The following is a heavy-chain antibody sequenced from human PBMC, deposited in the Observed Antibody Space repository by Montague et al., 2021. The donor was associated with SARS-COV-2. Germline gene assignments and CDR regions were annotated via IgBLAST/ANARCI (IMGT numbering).Heavy chain of an antibody. J-gene: IGHJ4*02. CDR3: AKVGGYSYGLSDY. CDR2: IGGGGRRT. Sequence: SLRLSWSASGFIFSSNAMSWVRQAPGKGLEWVSTIGGGGRRTYYADSVKGRFTISRDNSKNTLYLRMNSLRAEDTAVYYCAKVGGYSYGLSDYWGQGTLVTVSS. V-gene: IGHV3-23*01. D-gene: IGHD5-18*01. CDR1: GFIFSSNA.